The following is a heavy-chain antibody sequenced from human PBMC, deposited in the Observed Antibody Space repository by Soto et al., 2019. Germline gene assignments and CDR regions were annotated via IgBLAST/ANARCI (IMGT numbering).Heavy chain of an antibody. CDR1: GGSISSGDYY. CDR2: IYYSGST. CDR3: ARVPIVATIQAYDYYGMDG. J-gene: IGHJ6*02. V-gene: IGHV4-30-4*01. Sequence: QVQLQESGPGLVKPSQTLSLTCTVSGGSISSGDYYWRWIRQPPGKGLEWIGYIYYSGSTYYNPSLKSRVTISVDTSKNQFSLMLSSVTAADTAVYYCARVPIVATIQAYDYYGMDGWGQGTTVTVAS. D-gene: IGHD5-12*01.